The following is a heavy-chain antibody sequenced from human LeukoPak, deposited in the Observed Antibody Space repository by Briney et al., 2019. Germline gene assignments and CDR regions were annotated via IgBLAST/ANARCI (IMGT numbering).Heavy chain of an antibody. J-gene: IGHJ4*02. Sequence: SETLSLTCAVYGGSFSGYYWSWIRQPPGKGLEWIGYIYYSGSTNYNPSLKSRVTISVDTSKNQFSLKLRSVTAADTAVYYCARGPNYYDSSGYYYVFDYWGQGTLVTVSS. CDR3: ARGPNYYDSSGYYYVFDY. D-gene: IGHD3-22*01. CDR1: GGSFSGYY. CDR2: IYYSGST. V-gene: IGHV4-59*01.